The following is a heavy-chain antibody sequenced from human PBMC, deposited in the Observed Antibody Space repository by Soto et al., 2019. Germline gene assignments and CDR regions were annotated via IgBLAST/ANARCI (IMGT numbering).Heavy chain of an antibody. CDR3: ARVEPEVGATTGPFDY. Sequence: SVKVSCKASGGTFSSYAISWVRQAPGQGLEWMGGIIPIFGTANYAQKFQGRVTITADESTSTAYMELSSLRSEDTAVYYCARVEPEVGATTGPFDYWGQGTLVTVS. V-gene: IGHV1-69*13. D-gene: IGHD1-26*01. CDR2: IIPIFGTA. J-gene: IGHJ4*02. CDR1: GGTFSSYA.